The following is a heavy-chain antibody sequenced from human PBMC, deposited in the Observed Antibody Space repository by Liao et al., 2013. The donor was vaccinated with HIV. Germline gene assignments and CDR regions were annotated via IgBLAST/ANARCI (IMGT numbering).Heavy chain of an antibody. CDR3: AREAQYSYAPRGRYFQH. V-gene: IGHV4-61*02. J-gene: IGHJ1*01. D-gene: IGHD5-18*01. CDR1: GDLIGSTSFY. Sequence: QLQLRESGPRLVKPSQTLSLTCSVSGDLIGSTSFYWTWIRQPAGKGLEWIGRISTSGSTNYNPSLKSRVTISVDTSKNQFSLKLSSVTAADTAVYYCAREAQYSYAPRGRYFQHWGQGTLVTVSS. CDR2: ISTSGST.